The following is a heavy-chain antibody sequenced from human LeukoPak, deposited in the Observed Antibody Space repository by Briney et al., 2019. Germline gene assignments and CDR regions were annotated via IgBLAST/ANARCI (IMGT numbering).Heavy chain of an antibody. CDR2: IYTGGTT. CDR1: GFTVSGNY. J-gene: IGHJ4*02. CDR3: ASGPTYDYVRVILY. Sequence: PGGSLRLSCAVSGFTVSGNYMTRVRQAPGKGLEWVSVIYTGGTTYYRDSVKGRFTISRHNSKNMVYLQMDSLRPEDTAVYYCASGPTYDYVRVILYWGQGTLVTVSS. V-gene: IGHV3-53*04. D-gene: IGHD3-16*01.